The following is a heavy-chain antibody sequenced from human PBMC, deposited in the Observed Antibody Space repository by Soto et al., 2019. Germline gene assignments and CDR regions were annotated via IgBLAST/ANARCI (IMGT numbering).Heavy chain of an antibody. Sequence: PGGSLRLSCTVSGFAFNNYVINWVRQAPGKGLEWVSSISKSDYTYYSDSVKGRFTISRDNAKNSVSLQMNTLRVEDTAVYYCAREDSIIIPAVSDFWGPGTMVTV. J-gene: IGHJ4*02. V-gene: IGHV3-21*06. D-gene: IGHD2-2*01. CDR2: ISKSDYT. CDR3: AREDSIIIPAVSDF. CDR1: GFAFNNYV.